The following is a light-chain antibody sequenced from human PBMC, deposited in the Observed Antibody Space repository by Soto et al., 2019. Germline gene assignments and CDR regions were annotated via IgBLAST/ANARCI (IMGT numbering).Light chain of an antibody. Sequence: EIVLTQSPGTLSLSPGERATLSCRASQSVSSSYLAWYQQKPGQAPRLLIYGASSRATGIPARFSGSGSGTDFTLTISRLEPEDFAVYYCQQYGSSPPWFTFGPGTKVDIK. CDR2: GAS. CDR3: QQYGSSPPWFT. J-gene: IGKJ3*01. CDR1: QSVSSSY. V-gene: IGKV3-20*01.